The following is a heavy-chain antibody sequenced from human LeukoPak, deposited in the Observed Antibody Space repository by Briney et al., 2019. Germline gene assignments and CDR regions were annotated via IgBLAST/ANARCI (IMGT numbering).Heavy chain of an antibody. Sequence: GRSLRLSCAASGFTFSSYAMYWVSQAPGKGLEWVSGIFGSGGSTHYADSVKGRFTISRDNSKNTVYLQMNSLRAEDTAVYYCAKTTTGYSSGRFPGWPVDYWGQGTLVTVSS. V-gene: IGHV3-23*01. D-gene: IGHD6-19*01. J-gene: IGHJ4*02. CDR2: IFGSGGST. CDR1: GFTFSSYA. CDR3: AKTTTGYSSGRFPGWPVDY.